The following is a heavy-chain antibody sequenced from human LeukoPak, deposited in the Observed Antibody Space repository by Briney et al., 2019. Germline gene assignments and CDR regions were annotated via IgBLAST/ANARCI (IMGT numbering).Heavy chain of an antibody. D-gene: IGHD3-10*01. CDR1: GFTFDDYT. Sequence: GGSLRLSCAASGFTFDDYTMHWVRQAPGKGLEWVSLISWDGGSTYYADSVKGRFTISRDNSKNSLYLQMNSLRTEDTALYYCAKGPRHSYGSGSYLYFDYWGQGTLVTVSS. V-gene: IGHV3-43*01. CDR2: ISWDGGST. CDR3: AKGPRHSYGSGSYLYFDY. J-gene: IGHJ4*02.